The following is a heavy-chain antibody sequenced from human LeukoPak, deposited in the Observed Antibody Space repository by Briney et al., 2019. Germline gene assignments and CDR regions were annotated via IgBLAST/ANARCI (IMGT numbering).Heavy chain of an antibody. J-gene: IGHJ4*02. CDR1: GFTFDDYA. V-gene: IGHV3-9*01. CDR3: ARVLGLWYFDY. D-gene: IGHD3/OR15-3a*01. Sequence: GGSLRLSCAASGFTFDDYAMHWVRQAPGKGPEWVSGISWNSGSIGYADSVKGRFTISRDNAKNSLYLQMNSLRAEDTAVYYCARVLGLWYFDYWGQGTLVTVSS. CDR2: ISWNSGSI.